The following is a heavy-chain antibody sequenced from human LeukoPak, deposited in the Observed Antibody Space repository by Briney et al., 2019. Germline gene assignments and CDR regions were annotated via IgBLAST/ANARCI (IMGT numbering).Heavy chain of an antibody. CDR2: IYYSGST. D-gene: IGHD7-27*01. CDR1: GGSISSSSYY. CDR3: ARAERANWEVPTDFDY. Sequence: SETLSLTCTVSGGSISSSSYYWGWIRQPPGKGLEWIGSIYYSGSTYYNPPLKSRVTISVDTSKNQFSLKLSSVTAADTAVYYCARAERANWEVPTDFDYWGQGTLVTVSS. V-gene: IGHV4-39*07. J-gene: IGHJ4*02.